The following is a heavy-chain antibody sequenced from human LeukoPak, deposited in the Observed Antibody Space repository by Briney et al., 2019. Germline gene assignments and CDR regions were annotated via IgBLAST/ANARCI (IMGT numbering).Heavy chain of an antibody. CDR2: INHSGST. D-gene: IGHD6-6*01. V-gene: IGHV4-34*01. CDR3: ARLGSFIAARPTSFDY. Sequence: SETLSLTCTVSGASISSGDYYWSWIRQPPGKGLEWIGEINHSGSTNYNPSLKSRVTISVDTSKNQFSLKLSSVTAADTAVYYCARLGSFIAARPTSFDYWGQGTLVTVSS. J-gene: IGHJ4*02. CDR1: GASISSGDYY.